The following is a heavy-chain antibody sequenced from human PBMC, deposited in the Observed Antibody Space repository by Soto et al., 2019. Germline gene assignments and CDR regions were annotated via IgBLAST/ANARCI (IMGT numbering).Heavy chain of an antibody. V-gene: IGHV4-39*01. CDR2: IYYSGST. CDR3: ARVRDILTGPLYSGMDV. J-gene: IGHJ6*02. D-gene: IGHD3-9*01. CDR1: GGSISSSRYY. Sequence: SETLSLTCTVSGGSISSSRYYWGWIRQPPGKGLEWIGSIYYSGSTYYNPSLKSRVTISVDTSKNQFSLKLSSVTAADTAVYYCARVRDILTGPLYSGMDVWGQGTTVT.